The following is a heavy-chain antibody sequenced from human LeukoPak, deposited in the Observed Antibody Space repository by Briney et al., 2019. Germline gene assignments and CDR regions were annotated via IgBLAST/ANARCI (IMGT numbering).Heavy chain of an antibody. CDR2: IYYSGST. V-gene: IGHV4-31*03. CDR1: GGSISSGGYY. J-gene: IGHJ5*02. Sequence: SQTLSLTCTVSGGSISSGGYYWSWIRQHPGKGLEWIGYIYYSGSTYYNPSLKSRVTISVDTSKNQFSLKLSSVTAADTAVYYCARARRRVTMIVVANWFDPWGQGTLVTVSS. D-gene: IGHD3-22*01. CDR3: ARARRRVTMIVVANWFDP.